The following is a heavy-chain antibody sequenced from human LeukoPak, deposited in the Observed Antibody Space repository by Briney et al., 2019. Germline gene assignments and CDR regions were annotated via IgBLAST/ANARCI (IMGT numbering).Heavy chain of an antibody. J-gene: IGHJ4*02. CDR3: ARDPSTVVTPTHFDY. CDR1: GYTFTSYG. CDR2: ISAYNGNT. D-gene: IGHD4-23*01. Sequence: ASVKVSCKASGYTFTSYGISWVRQAPGQGLEWMGWISAYNGNTNYAQKLQGRVNMTTDTSTSTAYMELRSLRSDDTAVYYCARDPSTVVTPTHFDYWGQGTLVTVSS. V-gene: IGHV1-18*01.